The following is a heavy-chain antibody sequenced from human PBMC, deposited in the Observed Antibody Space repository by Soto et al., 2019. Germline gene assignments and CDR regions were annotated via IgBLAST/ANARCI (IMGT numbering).Heavy chain of an antibody. CDR3: ARGGIPPSGYGIAYAMDV. J-gene: IGHJ6*02. V-gene: IGHV4-30-4*01. D-gene: IGHD1-26*01. Sequence: PSETLSLTCTVSGDSIRSGNHYWSWIRQPPGKGLEWIGYIYYSGSTYYSPSLKSRVTISVDTSKNQFSLNLNSVTAADTAVYYCARGGIPPSGYGIAYAMDVWGQGTTVTVSS. CDR2: IYYSGST. CDR1: GDSIRSGNHY.